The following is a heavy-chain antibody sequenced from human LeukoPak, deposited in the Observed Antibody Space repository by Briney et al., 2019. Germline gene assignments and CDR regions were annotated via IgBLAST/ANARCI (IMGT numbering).Heavy chain of an antibody. CDR1: GYNFTNYW. CDR2: IYPGDSDT. Sequence: GESLKISCKGSGYNFTNYWIAWVRQMPGKGLEWMGIIYPGDSDTRYSPSFQGQVTISADKSISTAYLQWSSLKASDTAMYYCARHTVVNRNGYYYYYMDVWGKGTTVTVSS. D-gene: IGHD4-23*01. CDR3: ARHTVVNRNGYYYYYMDV. V-gene: IGHV5-51*01. J-gene: IGHJ6*03.